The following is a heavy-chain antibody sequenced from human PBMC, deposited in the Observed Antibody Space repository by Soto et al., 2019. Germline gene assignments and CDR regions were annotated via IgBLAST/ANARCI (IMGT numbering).Heavy chain of an antibody. Sequence: GGSLRLSCAASGFTFSSYAMSWVRQAPGKGLEWVSAISGSGGSTYYADSVKGRFTISRDNSKNTLYLQMNSLRAEDTAVYYCAKDPIVVVVAAPYAFDIWGQGTMVTVSS. CDR3: AKDPIVVVVAAPYAFDI. CDR2: ISGSGGST. D-gene: IGHD2-15*01. V-gene: IGHV3-23*01. J-gene: IGHJ3*02. CDR1: GFTFSSYA.